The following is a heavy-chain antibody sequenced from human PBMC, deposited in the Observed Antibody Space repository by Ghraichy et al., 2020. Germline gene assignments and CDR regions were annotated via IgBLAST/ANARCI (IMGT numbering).Heavy chain of an antibody. Sequence: GESLNISCAASGFTFHNYGMNWVRQAPGEGLEWVAFIWYDGSNKYYRDSVKGRFTISRDNSKNTLFLQLNSLRPEDTSVYYCARVCPSCSAMDVWGPGATFTVSS. CDR3: ARVCPSCSAMDV. CDR2: IWYDGSNK. CDR1: GFTFHNYG. D-gene: IGHD2-15*01. V-gene: IGHV3-33*01. J-gene: IGHJ6*02.